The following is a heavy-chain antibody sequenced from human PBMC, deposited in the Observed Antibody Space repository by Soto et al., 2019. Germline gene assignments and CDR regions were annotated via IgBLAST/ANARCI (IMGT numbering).Heavy chain of an antibody. V-gene: IGHV2-5*02. CDR2: IYWDDDK. D-gene: IGHD3-16*01. Sequence: QITLKESGPTLVKPTQTLTLTCTFSGFSLTTRGVGVGWIRQPPGKALECLALIYWDDDKPYSPSLQGRLSITKDTSKNQVVLTITNVDPVDTATYYCAHIPNYYQYDWFDPWGQGTLVSVSS. CDR1: GFSLTTRGVG. CDR3: AHIPNYYQYDWFDP. J-gene: IGHJ5*02.